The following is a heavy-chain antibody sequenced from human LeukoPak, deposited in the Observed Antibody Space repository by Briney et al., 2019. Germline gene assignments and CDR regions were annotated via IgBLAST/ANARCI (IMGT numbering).Heavy chain of an antibody. CDR2: IYYRGST. D-gene: IGHD2-2*02. V-gene: IGHV4-59*01. CDR3: ARAIPYNWFDP. Sequence: PSETLSLTCTVSGRSISSYYWSWIRQPPGKGLEWIGYIYYRGSTNYNPSLKSRVTISVDTSKNQFSLKLSSVTAADTAVYYCARAIPYNWFDPWGQGTLVTVSS. CDR1: GRSISSYY. J-gene: IGHJ5*02.